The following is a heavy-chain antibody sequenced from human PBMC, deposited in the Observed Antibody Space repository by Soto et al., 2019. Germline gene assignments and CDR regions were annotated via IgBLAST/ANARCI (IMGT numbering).Heavy chain of an antibody. D-gene: IGHD5-12*01. CDR3: AREDGVRDGYNWGYYFDY. J-gene: IGHJ4*02. Sequence: QVQLQQSGPGLVKPSQTLSLTCAISGDSVSSNSAAWNWIRQSPSRGLEWLGRTYYRSKWYNDYAVSVTSRITITPDTSKNQFSLQLNSVTPEDTAVYYCAREDGVRDGYNWGYYFDYWGQGTLVTVSS. CDR2: TYYRSKWYN. CDR1: GDSVSSNSAA. V-gene: IGHV6-1*01.